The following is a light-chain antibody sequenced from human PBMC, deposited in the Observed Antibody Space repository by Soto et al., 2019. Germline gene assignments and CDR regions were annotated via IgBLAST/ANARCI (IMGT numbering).Light chain of an antibody. CDR3: QQYNNWPPIT. Sequence: EIVMTQSPATLSVSPGERATLSCRASQSVSSNLAWYQHQPGQAPRVLIYGASTRATGIPDRFSGSRSGTEFTLSISRLQSEDSAVYYCQQYNNWPPITLGPGTRLEIK. CDR1: QSVSSN. J-gene: IGKJ5*01. CDR2: GAS. V-gene: IGKV3D-15*01.